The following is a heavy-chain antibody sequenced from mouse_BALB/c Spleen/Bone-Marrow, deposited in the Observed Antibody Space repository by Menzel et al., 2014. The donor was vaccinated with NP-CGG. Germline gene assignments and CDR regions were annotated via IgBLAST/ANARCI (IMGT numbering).Heavy chain of an antibody. J-gene: IGHJ1*01. CDR1: GFNIKDTY. CDR2: IDPANGNT. D-gene: IGHD1-1*01. V-gene: IGHV14-3*02. CDR3: ARGGSSYGWYFDV. Sequence: EVKLVESGAELVKPGASVKLSCTASGFNIKDTYMHWVKQRPEQGLEWIGRIDPANGNTKYDPKFQGKATITADTSSNTAYPQLSSLTSEDTAVYYCARGGSSYGWYFDVWGAGTTVTVSS.